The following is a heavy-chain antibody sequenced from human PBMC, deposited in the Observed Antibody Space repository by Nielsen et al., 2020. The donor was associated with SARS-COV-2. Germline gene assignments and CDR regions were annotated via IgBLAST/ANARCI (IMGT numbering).Heavy chain of an antibody. J-gene: IGHJ4*02. Sequence: SETLSLTCTVSGGSIRDYYWTWIRQPPGKGLEWIGYIYYSGSTNYNPSLKRRVTISEDTSKNQFSLKLSSVTAADTAVYYCARDWSYGGKGYFDYWGQGTLVTVSS. CDR2: IYYSGST. CDR1: GGSIRDYY. CDR3: ARDWSYGGKGYFDY. V-gene: IGHV4-59*01. D-gene: IGHD4-23*01.